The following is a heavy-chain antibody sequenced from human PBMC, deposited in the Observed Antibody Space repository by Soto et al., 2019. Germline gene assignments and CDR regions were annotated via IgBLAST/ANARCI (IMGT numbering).Heavy chain of an antibody. V-gene: IGHV1-8*01. Sequence: VSVKVSCKASGYTFTSYDINWVRQATGQGLEWMGWMNPNSGNTGYAQKFQGRVTMTRNTSISTAYMELSSLRSEDTAVYYCAREVVVVPAAIVWFDPWGQGTLVTVSS. J-gene: IGHJ5*02. CDR2: MNPNSGNT. CDR3: AREVVVVPAAIVWFDP. D-gene: IGHD2-2*01. CDR1: GYTFTSYD.